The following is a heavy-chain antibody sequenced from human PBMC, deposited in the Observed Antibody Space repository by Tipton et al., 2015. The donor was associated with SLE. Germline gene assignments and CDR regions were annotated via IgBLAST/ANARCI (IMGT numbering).Heavy chain of an antibody. D-gene: IGHD4-11*01. CDR2: INWNGGST. V-gene: IGHV3-20*04. CDR3: ARDGDYSTPRGAFDI. J-gene: IGHJ3*02. Sequence: SLRLSCAASGFTFDDYGMSWVRQAPGKGLEWVSGINWNGGSTGYADSVKGRFTISRDNAKNSLYLQMNSLRAEDTALYYCARDGDYSTPRGAFDIWGQGTMVTVSS. CDR1: GFTFDDYG.